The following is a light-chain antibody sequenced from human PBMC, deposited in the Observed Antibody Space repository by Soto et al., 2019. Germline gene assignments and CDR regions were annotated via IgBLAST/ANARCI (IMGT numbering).Light chain of an antibody. CDR1: QSVSSNY. CDR2: GAS. CDR3: QQYGSSPRT. J-gene: IGKJ1*01. V-gene: IGKV3-20*01. Sequence: EIVLTHSPGTLSLSPGERATLSCRASQSVSSNYLAWYQQKPGQAPRLLIYGASSRATGIPDRFSGRGSGTDFTLTISRLEPEDFAVYYCQQYGSSPRTFGQGTKVDIK.